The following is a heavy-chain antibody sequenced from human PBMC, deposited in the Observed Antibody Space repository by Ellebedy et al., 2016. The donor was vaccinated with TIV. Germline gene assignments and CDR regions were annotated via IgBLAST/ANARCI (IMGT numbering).Heavy chain of an antibody. CDR3: ARDMRITMIVVVISWYFDL. CDR2: IKQDGSEK. CDR1: GFTFSSYW. V-gene: IGHV3-7*01. D-gene: IGHD3-22*01. J-gene: IGHJ2*01. Sequence: GESLKISCAASGFTFSSYWMSWVRQAPGKGLEWVANIKQDGSEKYYVDSVKGRFTISRDNAKNSLYLQMNGLRAEDTAVYYCARDMRITMIVVVISWYFDLWGRGTLVTVSS.